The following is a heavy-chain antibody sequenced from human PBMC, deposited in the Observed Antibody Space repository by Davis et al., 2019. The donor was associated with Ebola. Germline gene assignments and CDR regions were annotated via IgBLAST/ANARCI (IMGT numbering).Heavy chain of an antibody. J-gene: IGHJ6*02. D-gene: IGHD1-1*01. CDR1: GFTFSDLW. CDR2: IKSDGSEK. Sequence: PGGSLRLSCAASGFTFSDLWMTWVRQAPGMGLQWVANIKSDGSEKHYVDSVKGRFTISRDNSKNTLYLQMNSLRAEDTAVYYCAKEATGTLYFYYGMDVWGQGTTVTVSS. CDR3: AKEATGTLYFYYGMDV. V-gene: IGHV3-7*03.